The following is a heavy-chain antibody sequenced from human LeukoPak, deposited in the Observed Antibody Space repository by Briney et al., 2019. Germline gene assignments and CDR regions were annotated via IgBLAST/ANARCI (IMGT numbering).Heavy chain of an antibody. J-gene: IGHJ5*02. CDR1: GGSISSSSYY. CDR2: IYYSGST. D-gene: IGHD6-13*01. V-gene: IGHV4-39*01. CDR3: ARHLKAGIAAADWFDP. Sequence: PSETLSLTCTVSGGSISSSSYYWGWIRQPPGKGLEWIGSIYYSGSTYYNPSLKSRVTISVDTSKNQFSLKLSSVTAADTAVYYCARHLKAGIAAADWFDPWGQGTLVTVSS.